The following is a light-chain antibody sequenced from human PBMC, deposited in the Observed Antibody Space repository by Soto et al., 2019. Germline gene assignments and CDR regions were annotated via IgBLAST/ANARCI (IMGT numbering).Light chain of an antibody. CDR1: QSIGSW. CDR2: DAS. CDR3: QQYTTYSWP. J-gene: IGKJ1*01. Sequence: EIQMTQSPSTLSASVGDRVTITCRASQSIGSWLAWYQQISGRAPNLLISDASSLQSGVPSRFSGSGSGTEFTLTISSLQPDDFATYYCQQYTTYSWPFAQRAKVDI. V-gene: IGKV1-5*01.